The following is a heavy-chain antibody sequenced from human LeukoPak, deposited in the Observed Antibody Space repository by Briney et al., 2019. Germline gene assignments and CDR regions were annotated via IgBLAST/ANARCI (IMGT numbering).Heavy chain of an antibody. J-gene: IGHJ4*02. CDR2: ISSFSGTI. CDR3: ARDLQVGALYFFDY. CDR1: GITFSSYS. V-gene: IGHV3-48*01. Sequence: GGSLRLSCVASGITFSSYSMNWVRQAPGKGLEWVSYISSFSGTINYADSVKGRFTISRDNAKNSLYLQMNSLRAEDTAVYYCARDLQVGALYFFDYWGQGTLVTVSS. D-gene: IGHD1-26*01.